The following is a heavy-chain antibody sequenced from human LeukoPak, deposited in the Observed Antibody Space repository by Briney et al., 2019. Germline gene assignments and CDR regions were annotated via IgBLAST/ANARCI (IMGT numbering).Heavy chain of an antibody. J-gene: IGHJ4*02. CDR1: VYTFTGYY. V-gene: IGHV1-2*02. D-gene: IGHD6-19*01. CDR2: INPNSGGT. Sequence: ASVNVSCKASVYTFTGYYMHWVRQAPGQGLEWMGWINPNSGGTNYAQKFQGRVTMTRDTSISTAYMELSRLRSDDTAVYYCARGYSSGWRPHDYWGQGTLVTVSS. CDR3: ARGYSSGWRPHDY.